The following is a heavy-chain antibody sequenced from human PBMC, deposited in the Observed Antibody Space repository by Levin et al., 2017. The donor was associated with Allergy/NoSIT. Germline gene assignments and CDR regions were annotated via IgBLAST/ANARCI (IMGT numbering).Heavy chain of an antibody. CDR2: IYQSGHT. D-gene: IGHD6-19*01. J-gene: IGHJ6*02. CDR3: ARRHSSGVGIDV. V-gene: IGHV4-39*01. CDR1: GGSIRSSSYC. Sequence: HSQTLSLTCSVSGGSIRSSSYCWGWIRQPPGKGLEWIGTIYQSGHTYYNPSLKSRVTISADTPNNQFSLNLRSVTVADTAVYYCARRHSSGVGIDVWGQGTTVTVS.